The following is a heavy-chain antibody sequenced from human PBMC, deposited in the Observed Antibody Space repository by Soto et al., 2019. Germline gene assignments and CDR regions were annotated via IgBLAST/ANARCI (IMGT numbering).Heavy chain of an antibody. D-gene: IGHD6-13*01. CDR1: TFTLSSYG. CDR2: ISPSGGDT. CDR3: ARSWGSPDP. Sequence: EVPLLESGGGLVQTGGSLRLSCVAYTFTLSSYGMTWVRQAPGKGLEWVSSISPSGGDTYYADSVKGRVTISRDNSINTLYLQMHILRGEESALYYCARSWGSPDPWGQGTLVTVSS. J-gene: IGHJ5*02. V-gene: IGHV3-23*01.